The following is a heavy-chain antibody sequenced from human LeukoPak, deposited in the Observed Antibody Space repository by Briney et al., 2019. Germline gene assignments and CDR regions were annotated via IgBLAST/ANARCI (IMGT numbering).Heavy chain of an antibody. CDR2: INHSGST. CDR3: ARRRQYYYDSSGYYWNWFDP. CDR1: GGSLSGYY. D-gene: IGHD3-22*01. Sequence: KASETLSLTCAVYGGSLSGYYWSWIRQPPGKGLEWIGEINHSGSTNYNPSLKSRVTISVDTSKNQFSLKLSSVTAADTAVYYCARRRQYYYDSSGYYWNWFDPWGQGTLVTVSS. V-gene: IGHV4-34*01. J-gene: IGHJ5*02.